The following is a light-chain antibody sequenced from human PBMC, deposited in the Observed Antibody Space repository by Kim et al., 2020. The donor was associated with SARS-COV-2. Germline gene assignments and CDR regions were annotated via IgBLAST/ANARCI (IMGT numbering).Light chain of an antibody. V-gene: IGLV2-14*03. CDR3: SSWASTTSYV. CDR2: DVH. CDR1: RLDVCGYNY. J-gene: IGLJ1*01. Sequence: GQSITIAWTGTRLDVCGYNYVSWYQQHPGKAPKLMIYDVHNRPTGVSDRFSGSKSGNTASLTISGLQAEDEADYYCSSWASTTSYVFGTGTKVTVL.